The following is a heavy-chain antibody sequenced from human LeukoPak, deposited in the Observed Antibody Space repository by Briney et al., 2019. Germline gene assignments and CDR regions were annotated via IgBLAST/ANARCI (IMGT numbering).Heavy chain of an antibody. V-gene: IGHV4-59*12. J-gene: IGHJ5*02. CDR3: ARDRGGGDLRFDP. CDR1: GGSISSYY. CDR2: IYHSGST. Sequence: PSETLSPTCTVSGGSISSYYWSWIRQPPGKGLEWIGYIYHSGSTYYNPSLKSRVTISVDRSKNQFSLKLSSVTAADTAVYYCARDRGGGDLRFDPWGQGTLVTVSS. D-gene: IGHD2-21*02.